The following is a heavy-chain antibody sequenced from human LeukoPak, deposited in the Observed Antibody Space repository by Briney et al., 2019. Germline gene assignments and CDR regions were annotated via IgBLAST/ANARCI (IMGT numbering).Heavy chain of an antibody. V-gene: IGHV4-4*07. CDR3: ARWAYYGGSSYYDVHAFDF. D-gene: IGHD3-22*01. Sequence: SETLSLTCTVSGGSISSYDWSWIRQPAGKGLGWIGCIDTSGSTNYNPSLKRRVTMSVETSKNQFSLKLSSVTAADTAVYYCARWAYYGGSSYYDVHAFDFWGQGTMVTVSS. CDR2: IDTSGST. CDR1: GGSISSYD. J-gene: IGHJ3*01.